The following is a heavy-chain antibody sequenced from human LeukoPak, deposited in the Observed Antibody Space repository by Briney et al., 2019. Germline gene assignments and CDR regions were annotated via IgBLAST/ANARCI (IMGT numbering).Heavy chain of an antibody. CDR1: GFTLSSSA. CDR2: INSDGSIT. V-gene: IGHV3-74*01. J-gene: IGHJ6*02. CDR3: ARDAVDTANAV. Sequence: GGSLRLSCAASGFTLSSSAMSWVRQAPGKGLVWVSHINSDGSITSYADSVKDRFTISRDNAKNTLYLQMNSLRAEDTAVYYCARDAVDTANAVWGQGTTVTVSS. D-gene: IGHD5-18*01.